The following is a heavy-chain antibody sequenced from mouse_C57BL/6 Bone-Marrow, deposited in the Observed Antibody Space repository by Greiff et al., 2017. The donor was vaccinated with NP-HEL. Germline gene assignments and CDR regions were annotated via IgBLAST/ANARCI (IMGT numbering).Heavy chain of an antibody. V-gene: IGHV1-59*01. CDR3: ARGLRRVYYAMDY. J-gene: IGHJ4*01. CDR1: GYTFTSYW. CDR2: IDPSDSYT. D-gene: IGHD2-2*01. Sequence: QVQLQQPGAELVRPGPSVKLSCKASGYTFTSYWMHWVKQRPGQGLEWIGVIDPSDSYTNYNQKFKGKATLTVDTSSSTAYMQLSSLTSEDSAVYYCARGLRRVYYAMDYWGQGTSVTVSS.